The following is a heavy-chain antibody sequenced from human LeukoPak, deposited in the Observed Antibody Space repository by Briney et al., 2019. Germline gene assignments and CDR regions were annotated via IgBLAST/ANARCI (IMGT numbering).Heavy chain of an antibody. D-gene: IGHD3-22*01. CDR2: ISGRGGST. V-gene: IGHV3-23*01. Sequence: GGSLRLSCAASGFTFSSHGMSWVRQAPGKGLEWVSTISGRGGSTYYADSVKGPFTISRDNSKNTLYLQMNSLRAEDTAVYYCAKDHPYYYDSSGYYFDYWGQGTLVTVSS. J-gene: IGHJ4*02. CDR3: AKDHPYYYDSSGYYFDY. CDR1: GFTFSSHG.